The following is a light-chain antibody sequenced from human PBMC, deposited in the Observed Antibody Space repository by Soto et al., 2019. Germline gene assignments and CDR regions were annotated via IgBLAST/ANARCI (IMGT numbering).Light chain of an antibody. CDR1: SSDIGGYNY. CDR2: AVS. V-gene: IGLV2-14*01. CDR3: RSYTSSSTYVV. J-gene: IGLJ2*01. Sequence: QSALTQPASVSGSPGQSITISCTGTSSDIGGYNYVSWYQQHPGKAPKLMIYAVSNRPSGVSNRFSGSKSGNTASLTISGLQAEDEADYYCRSYTSSSTYVVFGGGTKVTVL.